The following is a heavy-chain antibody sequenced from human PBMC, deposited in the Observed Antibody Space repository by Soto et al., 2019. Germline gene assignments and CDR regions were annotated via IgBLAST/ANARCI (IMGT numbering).Heavy chain of an antibody. CDR2: IYYSGST. V-gene: IGHV4-39*01. CDR3: ARRPTGNWFDP. D-gene: IGHD3-10*01. Sequence: QLQLQESGPGLVKPSETLSLTCTVSGGSISSSSYYWGWIRQPPGKGLEWIGSIYYSGSTYYNPSLKSRVTISVDTSKNQFSLKLSSVTAADTAVYYCARRPTGNWFDPWGQGTLVTVSS. J-gene: IGHJ5*02. CDR1: GGSISSSSYY.